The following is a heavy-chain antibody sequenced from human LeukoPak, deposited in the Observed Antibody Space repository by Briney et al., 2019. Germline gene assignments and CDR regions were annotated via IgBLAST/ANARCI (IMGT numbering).Heavy chain of an antibody. Sequence: GGSLRLSCAVSGFTSSNAWMSWVRQAPGKGLEWVGRIKSKTDGGTTDYAAPVKGRFTISRDDSKNTLYLQMNSLKTEDTAVYYCTTGTRSSWYFDGVGEDYWGQGTLVTVSS. CDR3: TTGTRSSWYFDGVGEDY. CDR2: IKSKTDGGTT. J-gene: IGHJ4*02. CDR1: GFTSSNAW. D-gene: IGHD6-13*01. V-gene: IGHV3-15*01.